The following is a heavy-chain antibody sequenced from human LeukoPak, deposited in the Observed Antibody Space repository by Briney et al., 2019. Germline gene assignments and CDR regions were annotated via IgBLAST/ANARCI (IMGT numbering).Heavy chain of an antibody. V-gene: IGHV3-33*01. CDR2: IWYDGSNK. CDR3: ARDQRYGDYWSGFDY. J-gene: IGHJ4*02. D-gene: IGHD4-17*01. Sequence: GGSLRLSCAASGFTFSSYGMHWVRQAPGKGLEWVAVIWYDGSNKYYADSVKGRFTISRDNSKNTLYLQMNSLRAEDTAVYYCARDQRYGDYWSGFDYWGQGTLVTVFS. CDR1: GFTFSSYG.